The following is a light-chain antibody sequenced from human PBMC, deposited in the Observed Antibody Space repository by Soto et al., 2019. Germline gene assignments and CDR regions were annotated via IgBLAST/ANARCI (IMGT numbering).Light chain of an antibody. CDR3: QQYEAVVT. J-gene: IGKJ1*01. CDR1: QSVSSN. CDR2: GAS. V-gene: IGKV3-20*01. Sequence: EIVLTQSPATLSLSPGERATLSCRASQSVSSNLAWYQQKPGQAPRLLIDGASTRATGIPDRFSGSGSGTDFTLTISRLEPEDVAVYYCQQYEAVVTFGQGTKVDIK.